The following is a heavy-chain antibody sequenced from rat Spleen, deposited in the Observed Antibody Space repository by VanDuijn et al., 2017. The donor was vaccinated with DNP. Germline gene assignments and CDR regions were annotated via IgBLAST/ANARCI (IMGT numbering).Heavy chain of an antibody. CDR2: ISYSGST. CDR3: VRWVRALDY. V-gene: IGHV3-1*01. D-gene: IGHD4-1*01. CDR1: GYSITSYY. J-gene: IGHJ2*01. Sequence: EVQLQESGPGLVKPSQSLSLSCSVTGYSITSYYWGWIRKFPGNNMEWIGHISYSGSTGYNPSLKSRISITRDTSKNQFFLQLNSVTTEDTATYYCVRWVRALDYWGQGVMVTVSS.